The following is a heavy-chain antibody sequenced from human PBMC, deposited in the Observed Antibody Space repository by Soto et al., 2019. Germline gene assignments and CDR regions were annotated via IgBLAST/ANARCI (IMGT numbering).Heavy chain of an antibody. CDR3: ARDRLRSHFWSGYHNWFDP. CDR2: INAGNGNT. V-gene: IGHV1-3*01. J-gene: IGHJ5*02. D-gene: IGHD3-3*02. CDR1: GYTFTSYA. Sequence: VASVKVSCKASGYTFTSYAMHWVRQAPGQRLEWMGWINAGNGNTKYSQKFQGRVTITRDASASTAYMELSSLRSEDTAVYYCARDRLRSHFWSGYHNWFDPWGQGTLVTVSS.